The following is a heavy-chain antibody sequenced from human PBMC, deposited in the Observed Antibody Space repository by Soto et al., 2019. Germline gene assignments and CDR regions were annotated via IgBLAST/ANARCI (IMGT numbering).Heavy chain of an antibody. J-gene: IGHJ6*02. CDR2: IWYDGSNK. CDR3: ARVIKQLAYYYYYGMDV. CDR1: GFTFSSYG. V-gene: IGHV3-33*01. Sequence: QVQLVESGGGVVQPGRSLRLSCAASGFTFSSYGMHWVRQAPGKGLEWVAVIWYDGSNKYYADSVKGRFTISRDNSKNPLDLQMNSLRAEDTAVYYCARVIKQLAYYYYYGMDVWGQGTTVTVSS. D-gene: IGHD6-13*01.